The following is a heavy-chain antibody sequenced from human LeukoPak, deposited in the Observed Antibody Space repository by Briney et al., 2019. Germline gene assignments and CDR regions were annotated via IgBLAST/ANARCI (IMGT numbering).Heavy chain of an antibody. Sequence: GGALRLSCEASGFTFSTYSMNWVRQAPGKGLDWVSSIGSSTGYISYADSVKGRFTISRDNAKNSLYLQMNSLRAEDTALYYCARDGSSWYKDYWGQGTLVTVSS. D-gene: IGHD6-13*01. V-gene: IGHV3-21*01. CDR2: IGSSTGYI. CDR3: ARDGSSWYKDY. CDR1: GFTFSTYS. J-gene: IGHJ4*02.